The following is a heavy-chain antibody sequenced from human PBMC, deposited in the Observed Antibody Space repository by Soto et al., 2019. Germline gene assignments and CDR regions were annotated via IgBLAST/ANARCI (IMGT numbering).Heavy chain of an antibody. CDR1: GFTFSSYG. D-gene: IGHD2-8*01. Sequence: GGSLRLSCAASGFTFSSYGMHWVRQAPGKGLEWVAVISYDGSNKYYADSVKGRFTISRDNSKNTLYLQMNSLRAEDTAVYYCAKAIRRYCTNGVCYTLHYYYYGTDVWGQGTTVTVSS. J-gene: IGHJ6*02. CDR2: ISYDGSNK. V-gene: IGHV3-30*18. CDR3: AKAIRRYCTNGVCYTLHYYYYGTDV.